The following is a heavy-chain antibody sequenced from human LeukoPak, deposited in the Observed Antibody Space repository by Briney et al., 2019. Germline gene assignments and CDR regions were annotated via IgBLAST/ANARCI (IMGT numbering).Heavy chain of an antibody. Sequence: PSETLSLTCTVSGGSISSYYWSWIRQPAGKGLEWIGRIYTSGSTNYNPSLKSRVTMSVDTSKNQFSLKLGSVTATDTAVYYCARDSAYYDILTGYPGEYYFDYWGQGTLVTVSS. J-gene: IGHJ4*02. CDR2: IYTSGST. V-gene: IGHV4-4*07. CDR1: GGSISSYY. CDR3: ARDSAYYDILTGYPGEYYFDY. D-gene: IGHD3-9*01.